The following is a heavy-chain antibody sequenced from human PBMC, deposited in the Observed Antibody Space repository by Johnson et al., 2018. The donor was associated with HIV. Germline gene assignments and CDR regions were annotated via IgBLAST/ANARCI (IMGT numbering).Heavy chain of an antibody. Sequence: VQLVESGGGVIRPGGSLRLSCAASGFTFDDYGMSWVRQAPGKGLEWVSGINWNGGSTGYADAVKGRVTISRDNAKNSMYLQMTSLRAEDTALYYCARGRGITIFGVVIADAFDIWGQGTRVTVSS. CDR1: GFTFDDYG. CDR2: INWNGGST. J-gene: IGHJ3*02. D-gene: IGHD3-3*01. V-gene: IGHV3-20*04. CDR3: ARGRGITIFGVVIADAFDI.